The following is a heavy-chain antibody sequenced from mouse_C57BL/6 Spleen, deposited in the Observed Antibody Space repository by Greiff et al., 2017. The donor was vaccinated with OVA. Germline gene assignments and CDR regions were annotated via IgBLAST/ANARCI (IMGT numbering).Heavy chain of an antibody. Sequence: QVQLQQSGAELVKPGASVKLSCKASGYTFTSYWMQWVKQRLGQGLEWIGEIDPSDSYTNYNQKFKGKATLTVDTSSSTAYMQLSSLTSEDSAVYYCARRAYSDYWGQGTTLTVSS. V-gene: IGHV1-50*01. J-gene: IGHJ2*01. CDR3: ARRAYSDY. D-gene: IGHD3-3*01. CDR2: IDPSDSYT. CDR1: GYTFTSYW.